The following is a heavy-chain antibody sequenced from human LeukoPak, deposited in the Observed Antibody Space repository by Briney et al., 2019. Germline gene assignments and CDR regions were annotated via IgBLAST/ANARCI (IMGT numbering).Heavy chain of an antibody. V-gene: IGHV3-7*01. CDR3: ARVCGGGSCYGAFDI. CDR1: GFAFSSYW. CDR2: IKQDGSEK. Sequence: GGSLRLSCAASGFAFSSYWMSWVRQAPGKGLEWVANIKQDGSEKYYVDSVKGRFTISRDNAKNSLYLQMNSLRAEDTAVYYCARVCGGGSCYGAFDIWGQGTMVTVSS. D-gene: IGHD2-15*01. J-gene: IGHJ3*02.